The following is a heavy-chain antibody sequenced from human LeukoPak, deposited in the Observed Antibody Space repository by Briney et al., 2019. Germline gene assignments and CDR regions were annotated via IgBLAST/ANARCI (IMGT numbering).Heavy chain of an antibody. Sequence: ASVKVSCTASGFTFTSSAVQWVRQARGQRLEWIGRIVVGSGNTNYAQKFQERVTITRDMSTSTAYMELSSLRSEDTAVYYCAASDFWSGYSGYWGQGTLVTVSS. V-gene: IGHV1-58*01. CDR2: IVVGSGNT. CDR1: GFTFTSSA. D-gene: IGHD3-3*01. CDR3: AASDFWSGYSGY. J-gene: IGHJ4*02.